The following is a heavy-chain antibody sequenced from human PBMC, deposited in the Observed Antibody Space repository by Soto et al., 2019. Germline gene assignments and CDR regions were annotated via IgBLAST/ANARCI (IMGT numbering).Heavy chain of an antibody. CDR1: GGSFSGYY. CDR3: ARSITIFGVVIRYNWFDP. J-gene: IGHJ5*02. D-gene: IGHD3-3*01. Sequence: SETLSLTCAVYGGSFSGYYWSWIRQPPGKGLEWIGEINHSGSTNYNPSLKSRVTISVDTSKNQFSLKLSSVTAADTAVYYCARSITIFGVVIRYNWFDPWGQGTLVTVSS. V-gene: IGHV4-34*01. CDR2: INHSGST.